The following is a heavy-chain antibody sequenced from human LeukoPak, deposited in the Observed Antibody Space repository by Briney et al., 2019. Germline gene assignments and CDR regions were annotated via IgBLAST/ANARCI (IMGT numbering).Heavy chain of an antibody. D-gene: IGHD1-26*01. CDR1: GYSISSGYN. CDR3: AREQWGSTFPDY. J-gene: IGHJ4*02. Sequence: ASETLSLTCSVSGYSISSGYNWGWIRQPQGKGPEWIGSTHHNGPTFYHPSLKSRVTISVDTSLNQVSLNLNSVTAADTAVYYCAREQWGSTFPDYWGQGVLVIVSS. V-gene: IGHV4-38-2*02. CDR2: THHNGPT.